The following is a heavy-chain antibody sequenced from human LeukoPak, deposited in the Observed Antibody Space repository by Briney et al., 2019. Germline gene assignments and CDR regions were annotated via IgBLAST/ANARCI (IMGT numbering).Heavy chain of an antibody. D-gene: IGHD3-9*01. Sequence: GGSLRLSCAASGFTFSSYAMSWVRQAPGKGLEWVSAISGSGGSTYYADSVKGRFTVSRDNSKNTLYLRMNSLRAEDTAVYYCANLDRAKVYYDILTGTAYWGQGTLVTVSS. V-gene: IGHV3-23*01. CDR2: ISGSGGST. CDR3: ANLDRAKVYYDILTGTAY. J-gene: IGHJ4*02. CDR1: GFTFSSYA.